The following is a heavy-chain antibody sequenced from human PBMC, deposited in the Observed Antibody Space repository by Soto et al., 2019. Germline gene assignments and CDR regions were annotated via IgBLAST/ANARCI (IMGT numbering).Heavy chain of an antibody. J-gene: IGHJ4*02. CDR1: GYIFPSYG. V-gene: IGHV1-18*01. D-gene: IGHD1-26*01. CDR2: ISAYNGYA. Sequence: QVQLVQSGAEVKKPGSSVKVSCKTSGYIFPSYGISWVRQAPGQGLEWMGWISAYNGYANYSQKLRGRVTMTTDTSTSTAYMEMRSLTSDDTAVFYFAREESGNYSGYWGQGTHDIVSA. CDR3: AREESGNYSGY.